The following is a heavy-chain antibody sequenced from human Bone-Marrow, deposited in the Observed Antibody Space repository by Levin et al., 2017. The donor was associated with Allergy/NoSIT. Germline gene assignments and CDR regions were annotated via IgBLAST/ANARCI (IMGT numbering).Heavy chain of an antibody. CDR1: GGSFSGYY. CDR3: ARGLYDFWSGSELNWFDP. Sequence: PSETLSLTCAVYGGSFSGYYWSWIRQPPGKGLEWIGEINHSGSTNYNPSLKSRVTISVDTSKNQFSLKLSSVTAADTAVYYCARGLYDFWSGSELNWFDPWGQGTLVTVSS. CDR2: INHSGST. V-gene: IGHV4-34*01. J-gene: IGHJ5*02. D-gene: IGHD3-3*01.